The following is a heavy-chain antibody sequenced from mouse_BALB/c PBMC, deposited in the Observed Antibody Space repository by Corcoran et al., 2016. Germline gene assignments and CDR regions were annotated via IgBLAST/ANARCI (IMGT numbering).Heavy chain of an antibody. CDR3: ARKYGKGIYFDY. V-gene: IGHV14-3*02. D-gene: IGHD2-10*02. J-gene: IGHJ2*01. CDR1: GINIKDNS. CDR2: IDPANGNT. Sequence: EVQLHQTGAELLKPGASVKLSCTASGINIKDNSMHWVKQRPEQGLEWIGRIDPANGNTKYDPKFQGKATITADTSSNTAYLQLSSLTSEDTAVYYFARKYGKGIYFDYWGQGTTLTVSS.